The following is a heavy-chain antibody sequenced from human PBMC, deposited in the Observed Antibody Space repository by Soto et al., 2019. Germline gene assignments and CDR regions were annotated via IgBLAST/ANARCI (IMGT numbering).Heavy chain of an antibody. CDR3: ARAPWGGDSYGMDV. D-gene: IGHD2-21*02. Sequence: EVQLLESGGGLVKPGGSLRLSCAASGFTFSSYSMNWVRQAPGKGLEWVSSISSSSSNIYYADSVKGRFTISRDNPKNSLYLQMKSLRAEDTAVYYCARAPWGGDSYGMDVWGQGTTVTVSS. J-gene: IGHJ6*02. CDR2: ISSSSSNI. CDR1: GFTFSSYS. V-gene: IGHV3-21*01.